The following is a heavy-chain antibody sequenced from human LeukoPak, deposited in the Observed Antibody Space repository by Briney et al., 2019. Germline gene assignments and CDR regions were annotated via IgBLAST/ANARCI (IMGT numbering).Heavy chain of an antibody. J-gene: IGHJ6*03. D-gene: IGHD3-22*01. Sequence: SETLSLTCTVSGGSISSYYWSWIRQPPGKGLEWIGYIYTSGSTNYNPSLESRVTISVDTSKNQFSLKLSSVTAADTAVYYCARRAKGYYYDSSGYPAGYMDVWGKGTTVTVSS. CDR3: ARRAKGYYYDSSGYPAGYMDV. V-gene: IGHV4-4*09. CDR1: GGSISSYY. CDR2: IYTSGST.